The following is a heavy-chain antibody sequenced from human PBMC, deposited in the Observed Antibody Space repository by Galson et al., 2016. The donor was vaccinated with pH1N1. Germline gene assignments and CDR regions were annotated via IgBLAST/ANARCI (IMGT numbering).Heavy chain of an antibody. CDR1: GFSLSTTGVN. Sequence: PALVKPTQTLTLTCTFSGFSLSTTGVNVGWIRQPPGKALEWLAVIYWDDDKLYSPSLKSRLAITKDTSKNQVVLTMTNVDPVYTATYYCARGDYWGQGTLVTVSS. J-gene: IGHJ4*02. V-gene: IGHV2-5*02. CDR2: IYWDDDK. CDR3: ARGDY.